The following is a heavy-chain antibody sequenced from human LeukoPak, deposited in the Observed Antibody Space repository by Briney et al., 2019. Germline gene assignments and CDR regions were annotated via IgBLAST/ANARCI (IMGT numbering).Heavy chain of an antibody. V-gene: IGHV3-30*04. D-gene: IGHD3-10*01. CDR3: ARSMVRGANYMDV. CDR2: ISYDGSNK. Sequence: GSLRLSCAASGFTFSSYTMHWVRQAPGKGLEWVALISYDGSNKYYADSVKGRFTISRDNAKNSLYLQMNSLRAEDTAVYYCARSMVRGANYMDVWGKGTTVTISS. J-gene: IGHJ6*03. CDR1: GFTFSSYT.